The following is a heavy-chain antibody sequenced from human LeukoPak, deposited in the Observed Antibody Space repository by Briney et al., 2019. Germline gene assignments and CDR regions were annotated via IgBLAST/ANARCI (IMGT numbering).Heavy chain of an antibody. D-gene: IGHD3-22*01. J-gene: IGHJ4*02. CDR3: AKGSYYDSSGSFYFDY. CDR2: SNSDGITT. Sequence: GGSLRLSCAASGFTFNTYWMHWVRQAPGKGLVWVSRSNSDGITTTYADSVRGRFAISRDNDKNTLYLQMNSLRAEDTAVYYCAKGSYYDSSGSFYFDYWGQGTLVTVSS. CDR1: GFTFNTYW. V-gene: IGHV3-74*01.